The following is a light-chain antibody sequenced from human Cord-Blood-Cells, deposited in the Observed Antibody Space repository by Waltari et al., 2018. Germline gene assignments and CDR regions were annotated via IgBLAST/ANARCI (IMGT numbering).Light chain of an antibody. V-gene: IGLV3-19*01. CDR3: NSRDSSGNHQV. CDR1: SLRSYY. Sequence: SSELTQDPAVSVALGQTVRITCQGDSLRSYYASWYQQKPGQAPVLVIYGKNNRPSGSPDRFSGSSSGNTASLTITGAQAEDEADYYCNSRDSSGNHQVFGGGTKPTVL. J-gene: IGLJ2*01. CDR2: GKN.